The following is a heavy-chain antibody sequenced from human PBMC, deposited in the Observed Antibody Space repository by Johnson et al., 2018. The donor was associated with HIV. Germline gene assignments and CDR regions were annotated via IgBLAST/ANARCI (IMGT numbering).Heavy chain of an antibody. CDR3: ARTRQGAFDI. J-gene: IGHJ3*02. V-gene: IGHV3-11*04. CDR2: ISSSGSTI. Sequence: HVQLVESGGDLVKHGGSLRLSCAASGFSFSDYYMTWIRQAPGKGLEFVSYISSSGSTIYYADYVKGRFTISRDNSKNSLYLQMNSLRPKDTAVYYCARTRQGAFDIWGQGTMVTVSS. CDR1: GFSFSDYY.